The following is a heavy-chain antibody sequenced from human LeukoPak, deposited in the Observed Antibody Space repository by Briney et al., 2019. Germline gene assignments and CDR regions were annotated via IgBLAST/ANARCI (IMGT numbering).Heavy chain of an antibody. D-gene: IGHD1-26*01. CDR3: ARREGPGSQNYYYYYGMDV. V-gene: IGHV1-18*01. CDR1: GYTFTSYG. CDR2: ISAYNGNT. Sequence: ASVKVSCKASGYTFTSYGISWVRQAPGQGLEWMGWISAYNGNTNYAQKLQGRVTMTTDTSTSTAYMELRSLRSDDTAVYYCARREGPGSQNYYYYYGMDVWGQGTTVTVSS. J-gene: IGHJ6*02.